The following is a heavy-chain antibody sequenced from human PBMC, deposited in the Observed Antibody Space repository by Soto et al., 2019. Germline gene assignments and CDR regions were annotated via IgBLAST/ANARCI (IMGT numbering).Heavy chain of an antibody. V-gene: IGHV3-23*01. CDR1: GFTFSSYA. Sequence: GGSLRLSCAASGFTFSSYAMSWVRQAPGKGLEWVSAISGSGGSTYYADSVKGRFTTSRDNFKNTLYLQMNSLRAEDTAVYYCAKDLMEWHYFDYWGQGTLVTVSS. CDR3: AKDLMEWHYFDY. D-gene: IGHD3-3*01. CDR2: ISGSGGST. J-gene: IGHJ4*02.